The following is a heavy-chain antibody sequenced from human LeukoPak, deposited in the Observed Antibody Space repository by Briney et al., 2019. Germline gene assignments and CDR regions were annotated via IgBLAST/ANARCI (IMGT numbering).Heavy chain of an antibody. J-gene: IGHJ5*02. Sequence: ASVTVSCKSSGYTFTDYYMYWGRQAPGQGLELMGWINPHSGDTIYAQKFQGRVTMNRDTSISTAYMEVSSVRSDDTAVYYCARGPLLGSTWFDPWGQGTLVTVSS. CDR1: GYTFTDYY. CDR3: ARGPLLGSTWFDP. D-gene: IGHD7-27*01. V-gene: IGHV1-2*02. CDR2: INPHSGDT.